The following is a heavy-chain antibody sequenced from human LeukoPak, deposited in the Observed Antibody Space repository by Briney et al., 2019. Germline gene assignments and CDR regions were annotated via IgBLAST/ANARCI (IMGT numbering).Heavy chain of an antibody. Sequence: PGGSLRLSCAASGFIVSNNYMSWVRQRPGKGLEWVSAISGSGGSTYYADSVKGRFTISRDNSKNTLYLQMNSLRVEDTAVYYCAKEGDDSSGYLDYYYYGMDVWGQGTTVTVSS. CDR1: GFIVSNNY. CDR2: ISGSGGST. V-gene: IGHV3-23*01. D-gene: IGHD3-22*01. CDR3: AKEGDDSSGYLDYYYYGMDV. J-gene: IGHJ6*02.